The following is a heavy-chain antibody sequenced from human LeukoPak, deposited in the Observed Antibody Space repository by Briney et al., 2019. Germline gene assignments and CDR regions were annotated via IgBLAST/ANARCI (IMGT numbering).Heavy chain of an antibody. Sequence: GGSLSLSCAASGFTFSSYEMNWVRQAPGKGLEWVSYISSSGSTIYYADSVKGRFTISRDNAKNSLYLHMNSLRAEDTAVYYCASFFPLVLFDYWGQGTLVTVSS. CDR3: ASFFPLVLFDY. J-gene: IGHJ4*02. CDR1: GFTFSSYE. D-gene: IGHD4/OR15-4a*01. V-gene: IGHV3-48*03. CDR2: ISSSGSTI.